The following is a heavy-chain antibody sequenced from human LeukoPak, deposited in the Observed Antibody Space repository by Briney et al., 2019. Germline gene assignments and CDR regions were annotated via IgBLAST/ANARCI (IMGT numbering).Heavy chain of an antibody. V-gene: IGHV4-39*07. CDR3: ARDLITHIVIVSTGRFDY. D-gene: IGHD2/OR15-2a*01. CDR1: GDSINSSSYY. J-gene: IGHJ4*02. CDR2: IYYSGST. Sequence: PSETLSLTCTVSGDSINSSSYYWGWIRQPPGKGLEWIGSIYYSGSTYYNPSLKSRVTISLDTSKNQFSLKLSSVTAADTAVYYCARDLITHIVIVSTGRFDYWGQGTLATVSS.